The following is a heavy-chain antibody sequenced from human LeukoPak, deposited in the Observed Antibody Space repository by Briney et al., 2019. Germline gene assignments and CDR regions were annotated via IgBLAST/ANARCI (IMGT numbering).Heavy chain of an antibody. CDR2: MNPNSGNT. V-gene: IGHV1-8*01. J-gene: IGHJ4*02. CDR1: RYTFTSYD. CDR3: ARVLPKVLLRGPSGDY. Sequence: RASVKVSCKGSRYTFTSYDINWVRQATGQGLEWMGWMNPNSGNTGYAQKFQGRVTMTRNTSISTAYMELSSLRSEDTAVYYCARVLPKVLLRGPSGDYWGQGTLVTVSS. D-gene: IGHD3-10*01.